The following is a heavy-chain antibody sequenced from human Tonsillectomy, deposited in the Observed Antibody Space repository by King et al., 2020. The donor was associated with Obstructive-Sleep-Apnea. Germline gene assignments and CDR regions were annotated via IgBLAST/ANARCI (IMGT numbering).Heavy chain of an antibody. CDR3: AKDGALVATIIDY. J-gene: IGHJ4*02. V-gene: IGHV3-9*01. D-gene: IGHD5-12*01. CDR2: ISWNSGSV. CDR1: GFTFDDYA. Sequence: VQLVQSGGGLVQPGRSLRLSCAASGFTFDDYAMHWVRQAPGKGLEWVSGISWNSGSVGYADSVKGRFTISRDTANNSLYLQMNSLRAEDTALYYCAKDGALVATIIDYWGQGTLVTVSS.